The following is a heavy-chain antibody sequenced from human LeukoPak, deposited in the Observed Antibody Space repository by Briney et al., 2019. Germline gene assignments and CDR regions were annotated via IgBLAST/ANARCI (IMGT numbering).Heavy chain of an antibody. CDR1: GFTVSSNY. D-gene: IGHD3-22*01. J-gene: IGHJ4*02. V-gene: IGHV3-66*04. CDR2: IYSGGST. CDR3: ARLGSYDSSGPYYFDY. Sequence: GGSPRLSCAASGFTVSSNYMSWVRQAPGKGLEWVSVIYSGGSTYYADSVKGRFTISRDNSKNTLYLQMNSLRAEDTAVYYCARLGSYDSSGPYYFDYWGQGTLVTVSS.